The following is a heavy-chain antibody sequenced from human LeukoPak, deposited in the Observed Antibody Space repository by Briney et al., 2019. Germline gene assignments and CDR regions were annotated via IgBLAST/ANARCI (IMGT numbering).Heavy chain of an antibody. D-gene: IGHD3-3*02. J-gene: IGHJ2*01. Sequence: GGSLRLSCAASGFTVSTNYMNWVRQAPGKGLEWVSIFYSGSSTYYADSVEGRFIVSRDSSKNTLSLQMNDLRAEDTAVYYCARVGDHFHWYLDLWGRGTMVTVSS. CDR3: ARVGDHFHWYLDL. V-gene: IGHV3-53*01. CDR1: GFTVSTNY. CDR2: FYSGSST.